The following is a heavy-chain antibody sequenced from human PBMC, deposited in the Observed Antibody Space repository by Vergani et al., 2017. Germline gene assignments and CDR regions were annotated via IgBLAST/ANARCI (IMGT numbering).Heavy chain of an antibody. CDR1: GYSFTSYW. Sequence: EVQLVQSGAEVKKPGESLKISCKGSGYSFTSYWIGWVRQMPGKGLEWMGRIDPSDSYTNYSPSFQGHVTISADKSISTAYLQWSSLKASDTAMYYCARGRVRGVIVSPFDYWGQGTLVTVSS. J-gene: IGHJ4*02. CDR3: ARGRVRGVIVSPFDY. D-gene: IGHD3-10*01. CDR2: IDPSDSYT. V-gene: IGHV5-10-1*01.